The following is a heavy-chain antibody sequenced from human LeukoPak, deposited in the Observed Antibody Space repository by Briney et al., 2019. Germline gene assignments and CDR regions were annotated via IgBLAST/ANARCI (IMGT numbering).Heavy chain of an antibody. CDR1: GGSISSGCYY. Sequence: PSETLSLTCTVSGGSISSGCYYWSWIRQHQGKGLEWIGNIYYSGSTYYNPSLKSRVTILVDTSKNQFSLKLSSVTAADTAVYYCAGAPVSDFDWSLGGFDYWGQGTLVTVSS. CDR3: AGAPVSDFDWSLGGFDY. D-gene: IGHD3-9*01. V-gene: IGHV4-31*03. CDR2: IYYSGST. J-gene: IGHJ4*02.